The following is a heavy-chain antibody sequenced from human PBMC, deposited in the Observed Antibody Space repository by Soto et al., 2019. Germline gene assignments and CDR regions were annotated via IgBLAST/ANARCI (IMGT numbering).Heavy chain of an antibody. V-gene: IGHV3-33*01. CDR3: ATAVAGTDGYFQH. CDR1: RLTFRTYG. Sequence: QVQLVESGGGVVQPGRSLRLSCAPSRLTFRTYGMHWVRQAPGKGLEWVAVISSDGSNRYYGGSVRGRFTISRDNYRDTLYLQINSLRAEDTAVYYCATAVAGTDGYFQHWAQGHLLTVSS. CDR2: ISSDGSNR. J-gene: IGHJ1*01. D-gene: IGHD6-19*01.